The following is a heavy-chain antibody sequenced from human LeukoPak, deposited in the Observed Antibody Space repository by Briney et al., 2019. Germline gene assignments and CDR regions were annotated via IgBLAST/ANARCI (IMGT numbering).Heavy chain of an antibody. CDR3: ARGHCSSTSCYGGGSNWFDP. CDR1: GGSFSGYY. CDR2: INHSGST. J-gene: IGHJ5*02. V-gene: IGHV4-34*01. D-gene: IGHD2-2*01. Sequence: SETLSLTCAVYGGSFSGYYWSWIRQPPGKGLEWIGEINHSGSTNYNPSLKSRVTISVDTSKNQFSLKLSSVTAADTVVYYCARGHCSSTSCYGGGSNWFDPWGQGTLVTVSS.